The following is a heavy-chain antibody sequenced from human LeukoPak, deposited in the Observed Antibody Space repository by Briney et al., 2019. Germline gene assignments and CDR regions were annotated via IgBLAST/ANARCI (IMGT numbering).Heavy chain of an antibody. J-gene: IGHJ4*02. D-gene: IGHD6-13*01. CDR1: GFSFSVFW. CDR3: AKGLYSSSWYSGGGDY. V-gene: IGHV3-43*01. Sequence: PGGSLRLPCAASGFSFSVFWMHWVRQAPGKGLEWVSLISWDGGSTYYADSVKGRFTISRDNSKNSLYLQMNSLRTEDTALYYFAKGLYSSSWYSGGGDYWGQGTLVTVSS. CDR2: ISWDGGST.